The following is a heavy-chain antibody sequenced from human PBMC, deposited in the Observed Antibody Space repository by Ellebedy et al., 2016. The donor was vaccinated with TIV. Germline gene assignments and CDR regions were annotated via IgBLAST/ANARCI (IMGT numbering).Heavy chain of an antibody. V-gene: IGHV3-33*01. D-gene: IGHD3-10*01. Sequence: GESLKISCAASGFTFSTYVMEWVRQAPGKGLEWVAVIWYDGSNEYYADSVKGRFTISRDNSKNTLYLQMNILRAEDTAVYYCARDEVYYGGSGMYFDYWGQGALVTVSS. CDR3: ARDEVYYGGSGMYFDY. J-gene: IGHJ4*02. CDR2: IWYDGSNE. CDR1: GFTFSTYV.